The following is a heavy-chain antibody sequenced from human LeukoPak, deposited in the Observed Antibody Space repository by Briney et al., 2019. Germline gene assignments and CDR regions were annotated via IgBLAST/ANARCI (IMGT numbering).Heavy chain of an antibody. CDR1: GFTFSGYA. J-gene: IGHJ6*02. D-gene: IGHD3-10*01. CDR2: IVGGGGTT. CDR3: ARVMGVRPNYYGMDV. Sequence: GSLRLSCAASGFTFSGYAMSWVRQGPGKGLEWVSAIVGGGGTTFYADSVKGRFTISRDNSKNTVYLQMNSLRAEDTAVYYCARVMGVRPNYYGMDVWGQGTTVTVSS. V-gene: IGHV3-23*01.